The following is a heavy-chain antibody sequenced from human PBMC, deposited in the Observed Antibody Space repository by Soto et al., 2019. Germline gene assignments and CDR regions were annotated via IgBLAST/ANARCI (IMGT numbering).Heavy chain of an antibody. CDR2: IFYSGST. D-gene: IGHD2-8*01. Sequence: PSETLSLTCTVSGGSISSSPSYWAWIRQSPEKGLEWIGHIFYSGSTSYSPSLRSRVSISADTSKNQFSLKLGSVTAADAAVYFCVAFRSYTILNYWGRG. CDR1: GGSISSSPSY. J-gene: IGHJ4*01. CDR3: VAFRSYTILNY. V-gene: IGHV4-39*01.